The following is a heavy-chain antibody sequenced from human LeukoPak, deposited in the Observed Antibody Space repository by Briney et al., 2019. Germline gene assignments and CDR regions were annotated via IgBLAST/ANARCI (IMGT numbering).Heavy chain of an antibody. V-gene: IGHV3-30*02. D-gene: IGHD6-6*01. J-gene: IGHJ5*02. CDR3: AKPVFEYSRHNWFDP. Sequence: GGSPRLSCAASGFTFSSYGMHWVRQAPGKGLEWVAFIRYDGSNKYYADSVEGRFTISRDNSKNTLYLQMNSLRAEDTAVYYCAKPVFEYSRHNWFDPWGQGTLVTVSS. CDR1: GFTFSSYG. CDR2: IRYDGSNK.